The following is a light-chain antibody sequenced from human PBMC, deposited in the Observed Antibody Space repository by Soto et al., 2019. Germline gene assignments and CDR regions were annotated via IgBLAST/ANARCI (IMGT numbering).Light chain of an antibody. CDR2: AAS. Sequence: DIQMTQSPSSLSASVGDRVTITCRASQGISNYLAWYQQKPGEVPKLLIYAASTLQSGVPSRFSGGGSGTDFTLTISSLQPEDVASYYCQIYNSAPLFGQGTRLEIK. CDR3: QIYNSAPL. CDR1: QGISNY. V-gene: IGKV1-27*01. J-gene: IGKJ5*01.